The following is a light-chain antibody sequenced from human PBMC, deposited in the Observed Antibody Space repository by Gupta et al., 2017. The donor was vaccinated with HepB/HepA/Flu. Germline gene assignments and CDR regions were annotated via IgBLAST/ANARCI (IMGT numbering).Light chain of an antibody. CDR1: QSLVHGDGNTY. V-gene: IGKV2-24*01. CDR2: KIS. J-gene: IGKJ1*01. CDR3: RQAKQFPRT. Sequence: DIVMTQTPLSSPVTLGQPASISCRSSQSLVHGDGNTYLTWLQQRPGQPPKLLIYKISNRGSGVPDRFSGSGAETDFTLRISRVEAEDVGVYYCRQAKQFPRTFGQGTKVEIK.